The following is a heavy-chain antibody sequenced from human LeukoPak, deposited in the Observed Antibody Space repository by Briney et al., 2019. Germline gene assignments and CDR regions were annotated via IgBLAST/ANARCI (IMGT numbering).Heavy chain of an antibody. CDR3: ARLSGGPVSSYFDY. D-gene: IGHD3-10*01. V-gene: IGHV5-51*01. Sequence: GESLKISCKGSGYYFTSYRIGWVRQMPGKGLEWMGSTYPGDSDTRYSPSFQGQVTISADKSISTAFMQWRSLKASDTAMYYCARLSGGPVSSYFDYWGQGTLVTVSS. CDR2: TYPGDSDT. J-gene: IGHJ4*02. CDR1: GYYFTSYR.